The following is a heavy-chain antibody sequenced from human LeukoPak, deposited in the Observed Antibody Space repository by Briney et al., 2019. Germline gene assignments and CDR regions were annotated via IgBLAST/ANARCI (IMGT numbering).Heavy chain of an antibody. J-gene: IGHJ4*02. V-gene: IGHV3-48*03. D-gene: IGHD6-19*01. CDR2: VSSTGSTI. CDR1: GFTFSNYE. Sequence: GGSLRLSCAASGFTFSNYEMNWVRQAPGKGLEWVSYVSSTGSTIYYADSVKGRFTISRDNAKNSLYLQMNSLRAEDTAVYYCTTVAHNGEKWLVLDYWGQGTLVTVSS. CDR3: TTVAHNGEKWLVLDY.